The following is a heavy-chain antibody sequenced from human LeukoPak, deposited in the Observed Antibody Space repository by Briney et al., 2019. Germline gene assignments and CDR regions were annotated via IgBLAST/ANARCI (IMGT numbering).Heavy chain of an antibody. CDR3: ARDRGMTTAWDV. Sequence: PSETLSLTCTVSGGSISTSNYYWGWIRQPPGKGLEWIGNIFYSGSTYYSPSLKSRVTISLDTSRNQFSLELSSVTAADTAVYYCARDRGMTTAWDVWGKGTTVTVSS. V-gene: IGHV4-39*07. CDR2: IFYSGST. D-gene: IGHD4-11*01. CDR1: GGSISTSNYY. J-gene: IGHJ6*04.